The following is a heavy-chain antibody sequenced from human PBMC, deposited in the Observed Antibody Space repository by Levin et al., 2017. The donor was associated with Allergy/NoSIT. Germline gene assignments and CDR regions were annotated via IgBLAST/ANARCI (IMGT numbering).Heavy chain of an antibody. V-gene: IGHV3-7*04. CDR1: GFTSGSFW. J-gene: IGHJ3*01. Sequence: GGSLRLSCAASGFTSGSFWMTWVRQAPGKGLEWVANINQDGSEKYYVDSVKGRFTISRDSAKNSLYLQMNSLRPEDTALYYCVRPPGNWGQGTMVTVSS. CDR2: INQDGSEK. CDR3: VRPPGN.